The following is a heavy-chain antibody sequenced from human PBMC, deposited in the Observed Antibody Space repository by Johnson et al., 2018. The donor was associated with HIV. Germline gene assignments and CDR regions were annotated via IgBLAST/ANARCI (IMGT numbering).Heavy chain of an antibody. D-gene: IGHD2-15*01. Sequence: VQLLESGGGVVQPGRSLRLSCAASGFTFSSYAMHWVRQAPGKGLEWVAIISYDGGTKYYADSVKGRFSISRDNSKNTLYLQMNSLRAEDTAVYYCARAELVAQTLDAFDIWGQGTMVTVSA. CDR3: ARAELVAQTLDAFDI. CDR2: ISYDGGTK. J-gene: IGHJ3*02. CDR1: GFTFSSYA. V-gene: IGHV3-30*04.